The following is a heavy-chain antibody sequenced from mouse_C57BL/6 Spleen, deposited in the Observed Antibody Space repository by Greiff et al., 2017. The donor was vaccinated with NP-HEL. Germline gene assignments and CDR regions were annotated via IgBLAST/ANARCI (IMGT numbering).Heavy chain of an antibody. CDR1: GYTFTSYG. D-gene: IGHD3-1*01. CDR2: LYLGNGYT. J-gene: IGHJ4*01. CDR3: ARSGRWGDAMYY. Sequence: EVQLQESGAELVRPGSSVKMSCKTSGYTFTSYGINWVKQRPGQGLEWIGYLYLGNGYTEYNEKFKGTATLTLDQSSHTAYMQLSNLTSGNSTIDFCARSGRWGDAMYYWGQGTSVTVSS. V-gene: IGHV1-58*01.